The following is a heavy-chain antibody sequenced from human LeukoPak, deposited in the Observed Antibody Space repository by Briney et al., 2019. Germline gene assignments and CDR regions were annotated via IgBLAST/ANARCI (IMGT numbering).Heavy chain of an antibody. CDR3: ARPQRDYYYGMDV. J-gene: IGHJ6*02. CDR2: IYYSGST. V-gene: IGHV4-39*01. CDR1: GGSISSSNYY. Sequence: SETLSLTCTVSGGSISSSNYYWGWIRQPPGKGLEWIGSIYYSGSTYYNPSLKSRVTISVDTSKNQFSLKLSSVTAADTAVYYCARPQRDYYYGMDVWGQGTTVTVSS. D-gene: IGHD6-25*01.